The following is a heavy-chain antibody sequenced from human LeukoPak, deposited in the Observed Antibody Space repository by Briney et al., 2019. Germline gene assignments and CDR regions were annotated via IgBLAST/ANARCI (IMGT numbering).Heavy chain of an antibody. D-gene: IGHD3-16*02. J-gene: IGHJ4*02. CDR1: GYTFTYYA. CDR3: ARGGKMITFGGVIEIYFDY. CDR2: ITPGGGT. Sequence: ASVKVSCKASGYTFTYYAMHWVRQAPGQGLQWMGWITPGGGTNYPQKFQGRVTMTRDTSISTAYMELSRLRSDDTAVYYCARGGKMITFGGVIEIYFDYWGQGTLVTVSS. V-gene: IGHV1-2*02.